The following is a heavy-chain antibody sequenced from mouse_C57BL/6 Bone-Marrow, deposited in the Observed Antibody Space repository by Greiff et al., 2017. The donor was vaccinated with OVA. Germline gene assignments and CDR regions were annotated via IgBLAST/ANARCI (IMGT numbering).Heavy chain of an antibody. CDR3: ARIYCGSSIRWGD. D-gene: IGHD1-1*01. J-gene: IGHJ2*01. CDR1: GYTFTSYW. CDR2: IHPNSGST. V-gene: IGHV1-64*01. Sequence: QVQLQQPGAELVKPGASVKLSCKASGYTFTSYWMHWVKQRPGQGLEWIGMIHPNSGSTNYNEKFKSKATLTVDKSSSTAYMQLSSLTSEDSEVYDCARIYCGSSIRWGDWGQGTTLTVSS.